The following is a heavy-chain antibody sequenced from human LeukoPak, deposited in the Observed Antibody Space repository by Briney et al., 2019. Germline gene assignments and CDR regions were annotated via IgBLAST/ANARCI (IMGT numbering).Heavy chain of an antibody. CDR3: AYCSGGSCKRNWFDP. D-gene: IGHD2-15*01. J-gene: IGHJ5*02. CDR2: INPNSGAT. Sequence: GASVKVSCKASGYTFTGYYMHWVRQAPGQGLEWMGWINPNSGATNYAQKLQGRVTMTTDTSTSTAYMELRSLRSDDTAVYYCAYCSGGSCKRNWFDPWGQGTLVTVSS. CDR1: GYTFTGYY. V-gene: IGHV1-2*02.